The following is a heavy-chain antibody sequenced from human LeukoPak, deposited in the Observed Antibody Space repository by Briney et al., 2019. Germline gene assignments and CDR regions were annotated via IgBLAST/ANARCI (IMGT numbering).Heavy chain of an antibody. V-gene: IGHV3-23*01. CDR2: ISGSGAGT. Sequence: GGSLRLSCAASGFPFSSYGMSWVRQAPGKGLEWVSAISGSGAGTYYADSVKGRFTISRDNSKNTLFLQMHSLTADDTAVYYCAKHEAMPAWGKGTLVTVST. CDR1: GFPFSSYG. D-gene: IGHD2-2*01. J-gene: IGHJ4*02. CDR3: AKHEAMPA.